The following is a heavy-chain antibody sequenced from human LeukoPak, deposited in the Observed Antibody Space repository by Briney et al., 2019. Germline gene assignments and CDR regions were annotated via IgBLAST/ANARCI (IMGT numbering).Heavy chain of an antibody. Sequence: SETLSLTCTVSGDSISGNSYYWGWIRQPPGKGLQWIGSLYYSGSTYYNPSLKSRVTISVDTSKNQFSLKLSSVTAADTAVYYCAREKLWFGEFEGNWFDPWGQGTLVTVSS. D-gene: IGHD3-10*01. J-gene: IGHJ5*02. CDR3: AREKLWFGEFEGNWFDP. CDR1: GDSISGNSYY. CDR2: LYYSGST. V-gene: IGHV4-39*07.